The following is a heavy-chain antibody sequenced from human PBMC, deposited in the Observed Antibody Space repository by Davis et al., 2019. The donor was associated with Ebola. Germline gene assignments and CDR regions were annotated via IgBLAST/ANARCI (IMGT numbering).Heavy chain of an antibody. J-gene: IGHJ4*02. V-gene: IGHV1-18*01. CDR1: GYTFTSYG. CDR2: ISAYNGNT. Sequence: AASVKVSCKASGYTFTSYGISWVRQAPGQGLEWMGWISAYNGNTNYAQKLQGRVTMTTDTSTSTAYMELSSLRSEDTAVYYCARSRLQISYYFDYWGQGTLVTVSS. D-gene: IGHD5-24*01. CDR3: ARSRLQISYYFDY.